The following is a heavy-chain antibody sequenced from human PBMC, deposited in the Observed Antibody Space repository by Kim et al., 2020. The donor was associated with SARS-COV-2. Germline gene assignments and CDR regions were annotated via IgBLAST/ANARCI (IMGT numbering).Heavy chain of an antibody. CDR1: GFTFSSYG. CDR3: AKESGSGSYYAWTYYYYGMDV. Sequence: GGSLRLSCAASGFTFSSYGMHWVRQAPGKGLEWVAVISYDGSNKYYADSVKGRFTISRDNSKNTLYLQMNSLRAEDTAMNYCAKESGSGSYYAWTYYYYGMDVWGQGTTVTVSS. V-gene: IGHV3-30*18. CDR2: ISYDGSNK. J-gene: IGHJ6*02. D-gene: IGHD3-10*01.